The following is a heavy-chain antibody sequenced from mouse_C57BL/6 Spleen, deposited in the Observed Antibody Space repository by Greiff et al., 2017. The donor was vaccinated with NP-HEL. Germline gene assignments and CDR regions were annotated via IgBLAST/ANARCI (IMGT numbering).Heavy chain of an antibody. J-gene: IGHJ1*03. CDR2: IDPSDSYT. CDR1: GYTFTSYW. Sequence: VQLQQPGAELVMPGASVKLSCKASGYTFTSYWMHWVKQRPGQGLEWIGEIDPSDSYTNYNQKFKGKSTLTVDKSSSTAYMQLSSLTSEDSAVYYCARRTTVVDWYFDVWGTGTTVTVSS. CDR3: ARRTTVVDWYFDV. D-gene: IGHD1-1*01. V-gene: IGHV1-69*01.